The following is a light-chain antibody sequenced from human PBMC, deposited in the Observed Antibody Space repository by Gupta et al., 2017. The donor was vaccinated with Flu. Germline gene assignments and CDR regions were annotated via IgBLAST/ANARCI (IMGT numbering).Light chain of an antibody. CDR2: EVS. V-gene: IGLV2-14*01. CDR1: SSDVGGYNY. J-gene: IGLJ2*01. Sequence: QSALTQPASVSESPGQSITISCTGTSSDVGGYNYVSWYQQHPGKAPKLMIYEVSNRPSGISNRFSGSKSGNTASLTISGLQAEDEADYYCSSYTSSSTVVFGGGTKLTVL. CDR3: SSYTSSSTVV.